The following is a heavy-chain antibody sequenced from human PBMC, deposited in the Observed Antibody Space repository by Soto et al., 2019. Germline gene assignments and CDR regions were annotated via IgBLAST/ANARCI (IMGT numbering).Heavy chain of an antibody. V-gene: IGHV4-34*01. Sequence: QVQPQQWGAGVLKPSETLSLTCAIYGASFSPYNWSWIRQSPGKGLERIGGVNLSGNTDYNPSLTKRLTMSVDASKNSFSLKMGYMTAADTAVYYWARSHLFYNYGVGNPPYWGQGALVTVSS. CDR2: VNLSGNT. CDR1: GASFSPYN. J-gene: IGHJ4*02. D-gene: IGHD5-12*01. CDR3: ARSHLFYNYGVGNPPY.